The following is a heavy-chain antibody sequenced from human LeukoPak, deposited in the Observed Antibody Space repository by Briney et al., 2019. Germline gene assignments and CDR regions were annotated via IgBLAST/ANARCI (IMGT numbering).Heavy chain of an antibody. J-gene: IGHJ2*01. Sequence: GGSLRLSCAASRFTFSNYAMTWVRQAPGKGLDWVASISHDGSNTYIADSVRGRFTISRDNSKNILDLQMDSLRVDDTAVYYCVRDGPTYWYFDVWGRGTLVAVSP. CDR2: ISHDGSNT. CDR3: VRDGPTYWYFDV. CDR1: RFTFSNYA. V-gene: IGHV3-30*04.